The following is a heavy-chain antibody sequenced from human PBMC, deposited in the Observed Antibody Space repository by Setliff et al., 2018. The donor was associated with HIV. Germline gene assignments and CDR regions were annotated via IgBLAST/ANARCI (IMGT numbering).Heavy chain of an antibody. J-gene: IGHJ4*02. CDR3: ARDLSYDYDRSSDTFDY. D-gene: IGHD3-22*01. V-gene: IGHV3-30*04. CDR2: ISYDGSNK. CDR1: GFTFSSYA. Sequence: PGGSLRLSCAASGFTFSSYAMHWVRQAPGKGLEWVAVISYDGSNKYYADSVKGRFTISRDNAKNTLYLQMNSLRAEDTAVYYCARDLSYDYDRSSDTFDYWGQGTLVTVSS.